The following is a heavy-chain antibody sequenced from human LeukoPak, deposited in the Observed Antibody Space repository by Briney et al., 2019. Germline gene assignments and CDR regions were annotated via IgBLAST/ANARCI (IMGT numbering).Heavy chain of an antibody. V-gene: IGHV1-69*04. J-gene: IGHJ4*02. CDR3: ARGRTVTTAYYFDY. CDR2: IIPILGIA. D-gene: IGHD4-17*01. Sequence: ASVKVSCKASGGTFSSYAISWVRQAPGQGLEWMGRIIPILGIANYAQKFQGRVTITEDNSTSTAYMELSSLRSEDTAVYYCARGRTVTTAYYFDYWGQGTLVIVSS. CDR1: GGTFSSYA.